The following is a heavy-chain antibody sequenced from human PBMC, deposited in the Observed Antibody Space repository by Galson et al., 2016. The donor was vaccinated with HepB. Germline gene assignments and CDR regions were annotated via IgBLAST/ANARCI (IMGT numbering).Heavy chain of an antibody. CDR1: GGSLRSDY. CDR2: VNHGGNT. D-gene: IGHD3-3*01. V-gene: IGHV4-34*01. Sequence: SETLSLTCAVFGGSLRSDYWSWIRQTPGKGLEWIGEVNHGGNTNYSPSLKSRVTISVDTSMNQFSLKLRSVTAADTALYFCARVTRFPDAFDIWGQGTMVTVSS. J-gene: IGHJ3*02. CDR3: ARVTRFPDAFDI.